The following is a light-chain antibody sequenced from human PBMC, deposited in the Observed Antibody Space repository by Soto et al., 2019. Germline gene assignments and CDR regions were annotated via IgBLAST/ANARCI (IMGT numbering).Light chain of an antibody. J-gene: IGKJ1*01. CDR1: QRVLYDSNNKNY. Sequence: DSVMTRSPDSLAVSLGERATINCKSSQRVLYDSNNKNYLAWYQQKPGQPPKLLIYWASTRESGVPDRFSGTGSGTDFTLTISSLQAEDVAVYYCQQYDSIPKTFGQGTKVDI. CDR2: WAS. CDR3: QQYDSIPKT. V-gene: IGKV4-1*01.